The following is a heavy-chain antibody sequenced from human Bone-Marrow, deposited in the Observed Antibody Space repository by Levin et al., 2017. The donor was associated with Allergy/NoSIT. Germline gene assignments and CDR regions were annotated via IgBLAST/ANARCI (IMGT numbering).Heavy chain of an antibody. J-gene: IGHJ4*02. D-gene: IGHD6-13*01. CDR1: GFTVSSNY. Sequence: ETLSLTCAASGFTVSSNYMSWVRQAPGKGLEWVSVIYSGGSTYYADSVKGRFTISRDNSKNTLYLQMNSLRAEDTAVYYCARDDGRSSWTYFDYWGQGTLVTVSS. V-gene: IGHV3-53*01. CDR3: ARDDGRSSWTYFDY. CDR2: IYSGGST.